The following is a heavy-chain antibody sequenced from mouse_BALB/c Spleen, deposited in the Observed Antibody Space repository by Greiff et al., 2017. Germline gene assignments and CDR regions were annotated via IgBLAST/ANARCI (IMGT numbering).Heavy chain of an antibody. CDR2: IDPANGNT. V-gene: IGHV14-3*02. Sequence: EVQLQQSGAELVKPGASVKLSCTASGFNIKDTYMHWVKQRPEQGLEWIGRIDPANGNTKYDPKFQGKATITADTSSNTAYLQLSSLTSEDTAVYYCARGLPLYAMDYWGQGTSVTVSS. CDR3: ARGLPLYAMDY. CDR1: GFNIKDTY. J-gene: IGHJ4*01. D-gene: IGHD2-2*01.